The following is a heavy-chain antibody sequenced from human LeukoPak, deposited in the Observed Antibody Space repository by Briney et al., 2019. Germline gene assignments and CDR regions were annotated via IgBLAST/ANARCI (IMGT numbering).Heavy chain of an antibody. J-gene: IGHJ4*02. V-gene: IGHV3-21*01. CDR2: IRSGSTYI. CDR1: GFTFSTYW. Sequence: PGGSLRLSCAASGFTFSTYWMHWVRQAPGKGLEWVSSIRSGSTYINYADSVKGRFTISRDDAKKSLYLQMNSLRAEDTAVYYCARDGIFDYWGQGTLVTVSS. CDR3: ARDGIFDY.